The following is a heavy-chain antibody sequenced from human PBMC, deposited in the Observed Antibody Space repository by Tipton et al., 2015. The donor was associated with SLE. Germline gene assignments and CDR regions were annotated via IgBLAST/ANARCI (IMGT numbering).Heavy chain of an antibody. D-gene: IGHD6-13*01. J-gene: IGHJ5*02. CDR3: ATDFRAAGNWFDP. CDR1: GGSISSDNYF. CDR2: IYYSGST. Sequence: TLSLTCSVSGGSISSDNYFWGWIRQPPGKALEWIGSIYYSGSTNYNPSLKSRVTISVDTSKNQFSLKLSSVTAADTAVYYCATDFRAAGNWFDPWGQGTLVTVSS. V-gene: IGHV4-39*07.